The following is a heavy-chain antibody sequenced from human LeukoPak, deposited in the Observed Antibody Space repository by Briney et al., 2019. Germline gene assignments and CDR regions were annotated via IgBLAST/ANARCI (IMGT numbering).Heavy chain of an antibody. CDR3: ARRKNYSGSYAFDY. Sequence: SETLSLTCAVYGGSFSGYYWGWIRQPPGKGLEWIGEINHSGSTNYNPSLKSRVTISVDTSKNQFSLKLSSVTAADTAVYYCARRKNYSGSYAFDYWGQGTLVTVSS. CDR2: INHSGST. J-gene: IGHJ4*02. V-gene: IGHV4-34*01. D-gene: IGHD1-26*01. CDR1: GGSFSGYY.